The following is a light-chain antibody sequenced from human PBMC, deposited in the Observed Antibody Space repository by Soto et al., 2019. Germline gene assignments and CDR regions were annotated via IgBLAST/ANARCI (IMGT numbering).Light chain of an antibody. J-gene: IGKJ5*01. V-gene: IGKV3-20*01. CDR2: GAS. Sequence: EIVLTQSPGTLSLSPGERATLSCRASQSVSSSYLAWYQQKPGQAPRLLIYGASGRATGIPDRLSGSGSGTDLTLTISRLEPEDFAVYYCQQYGSSPPVTFGQGTRLEIK. CDR1: QSVSSSY. CDR3: QQYGSSPPVT.